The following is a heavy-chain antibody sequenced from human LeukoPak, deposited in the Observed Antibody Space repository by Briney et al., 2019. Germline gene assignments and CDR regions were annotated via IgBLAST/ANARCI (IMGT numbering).Heavy chain of an antibody. J-gene: IGHJ3*02. CDR1: GFTFSDYY. D-gene: IGHD5-24*01. CDR2: ISSSGFTI. Sequence: GGSLRLSCAASGFTFSDYYMTWLRQAPGKGLEWLSYISSSGFTIDYADSVQGRFTISRDNAKKSLDLQMNSLRAEDTAVYYCAKEQGRWLQESAFDIWGQGTMVTVSS. V-gene: IGHV3-11*04. CDR3: AKEQGRWLQESAFDI.